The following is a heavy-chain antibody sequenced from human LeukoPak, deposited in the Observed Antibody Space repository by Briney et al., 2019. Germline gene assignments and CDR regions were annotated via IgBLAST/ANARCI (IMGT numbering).Heavy chain of an antibody. CDR3: ASAYYYGSGSLDY. Sequence: SETLSLTCAVSGGSISSSNWWSWVRQPPGKGLEWIGYIYYAGFTIYNPSLKSRVTISVDTSKNQFSLKLSSVTAADTAVYYCASAYYYGSGSLDYWGQGTLVTVSS. CDR1: GGSISSSNW. D-gene: IGHD3-10*01. V-gene: IGHV4-4*02. CDR2: IYYAGFT. J-gene: IGHJ4*02.